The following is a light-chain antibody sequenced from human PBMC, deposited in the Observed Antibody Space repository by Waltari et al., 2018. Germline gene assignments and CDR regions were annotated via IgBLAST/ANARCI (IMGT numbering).Light chain of an antibody. CDR1: QTVLNTSNNKNY. V-gene: IGKV4-1*01. CDR2: WAS. CDR3: QQYYSVPPT. Sequence: DVVMTQSPDSLAVSLGERATIKCRSSQTVLNTSNNKNYLAWYQQKAGQSPQMLIYWASTRESGVPDRVSGSGSGTDVTLSIDSLQAEDVAVYHCQQYYSVPPTFGQGTKVEIK. J-gene: IGKJ1*01.